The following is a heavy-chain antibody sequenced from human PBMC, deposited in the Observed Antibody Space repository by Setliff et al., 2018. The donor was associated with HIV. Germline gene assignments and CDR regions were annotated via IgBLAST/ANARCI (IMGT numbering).Heavy chain of an antibody. CDR2: FYYSGST. D-gene: IGHD2-2*03. CDR1: GDSISRSRYY. Sequence: SLTCVVSGDSISRSRYYWGWIRQPPGKGLEWIGSFYYSGSTSYNPSLKSRVTISGDTSKNQLSLRLTSVTAADTAVYYCARVGSCYNTRCYSWFDPWGQGTLVTVSS. V-gene: IGHV4-39*07. J-gene: IGHJ5*02. CDR3: ARVGSCYNTRCYSWFDP.